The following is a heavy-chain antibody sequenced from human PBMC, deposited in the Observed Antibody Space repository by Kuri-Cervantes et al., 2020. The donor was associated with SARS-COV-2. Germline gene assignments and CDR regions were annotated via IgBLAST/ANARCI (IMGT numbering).Heavy chain of an antibody. Sequence: GESLKISCAASGFTFSEYYMSWIRQAPGKGLEWVSYISSSGSTIYYADSVKGRFTISRDNAKNSLYLQMNSLRAEDTAVYYCARIQETTIFGVVIHLYYYMDVWGKGTTVTVSS. D-gene: IGHD3-3*01. V-gene: IGHV3-11*04. CDR3: ARIQETTIFGVVIHLYYYMDV. CDR1: GFTFSEYY. J-gene: IGHJ6*03. CDR2: ISSSGSTI.